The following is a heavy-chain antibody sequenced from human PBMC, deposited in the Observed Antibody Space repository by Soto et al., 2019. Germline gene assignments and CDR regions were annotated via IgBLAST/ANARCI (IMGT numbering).Heavy chain of an antibody. Sequence: SSETLSLTCTVSGGSISSYYWSWIRQPPGKGLEWIGYIYYSGSTNYNPSLKSRVTISVDTSKNQFSLKLSSVTAADTAVYYCARDGGYYYDSSGYYSPSSFDYWGQGTLVTVSS. CDR3: ARDGGYYYDSSGYYSPSSFDY. V-gene: IGHV4-59*01. CDR1: GGSISSYY. D-gene: IGHD3-22*01. CDR2: IYYSGST. J-gene: IGHJ4*02.